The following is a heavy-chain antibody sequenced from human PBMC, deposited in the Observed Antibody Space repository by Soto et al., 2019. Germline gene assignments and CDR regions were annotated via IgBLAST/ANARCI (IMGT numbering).Heavy chain of an antibody. D-gene: IGHD6-19*01. Sequence: GGSLRLSCEASGFTFTTCWMTWVRQAPGKGLEWVANINKDGSEKFYVDSVKGRFTISRDNAKNSLFLQMNSLRAEDTAVYYCARDPSPYTSGWYGIDFWGHGTLVTVSS. J-gene: IGHJ4*01. V-gene: IGHV3-7*03. CDR3: ARDPSPYTSGWYGIDF. CDR2: INKDGSEK. CDR1: GFTFTTCW.